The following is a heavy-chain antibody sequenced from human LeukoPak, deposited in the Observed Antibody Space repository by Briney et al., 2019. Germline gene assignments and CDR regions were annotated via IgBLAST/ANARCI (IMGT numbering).Heavy chain of an antibody. Sequence: ASVKVSCKASGYTFTGYYMHWVRQAPGQGLEWMGWINPNSGGTNYAQKLQGRVTMTTDTSTSTAYMELRSLRSDDTALYYCARNVGGRNWFEYWGQGTLVTVSS. J-gene: IGHJ4*02. D-gene: IGHD3-16*01. CDR2: INPNSGGT. CDR1: GYTFTGYY. V-gene: IGHV1-2*02. CDR3: ARNVGGRNWFEY.